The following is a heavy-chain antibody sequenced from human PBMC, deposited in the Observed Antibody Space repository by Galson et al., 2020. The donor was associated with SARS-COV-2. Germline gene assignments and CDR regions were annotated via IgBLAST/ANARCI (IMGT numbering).Heavy chain of an antibody. D-gene: IGHD5-18*01. CDR1: GFTVSSNY. J-gene: IGHJ4*02. CDR3: ARDSSVTRGYSYGYDLGY. CDR2: IYSGGST. V-gene: IGHV3-66*02. Sequence: GESLKISCAASGFTVSSNYMSWVRQAPGKGLEWVSVIYSGGSTYYADSVKGRFTISRDNSKNTLYLQMNSLRAEDTAVYYCARDSSVTRGYSYGYDLGYWGQGTLVTVSS.